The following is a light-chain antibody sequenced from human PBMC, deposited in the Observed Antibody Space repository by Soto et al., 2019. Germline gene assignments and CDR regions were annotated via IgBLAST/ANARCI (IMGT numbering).Light chain of an antibody. CDR3: RQYGSAPQT. CDR1: QSVSTN. Sequence: EIVIPRSPATGPVSLGERRNLSCRASQSVSTNLAWYQHKPGQAPRLLIYGAFSRATGIPDRFSGSGSGTDFALTFSRLEPEDCAVYYWRQYGSAPQTFGQGPKV. CDR2: GAF. V-gene: IGKV3-20*01. J-gene: IGKJ1*01.